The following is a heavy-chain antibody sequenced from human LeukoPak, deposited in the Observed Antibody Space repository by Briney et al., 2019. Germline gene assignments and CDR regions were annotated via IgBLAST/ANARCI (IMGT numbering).Heavy chain of an antibody. CDR3: ARDNRHYYGMDV. J-gene: IGHJ6*02. D-gene: IGHD1-14*01. Sequence: SETLSLTCTVSGGSISSYYWSWIRQPPGEGLEWIGYIYYSGSTNYNPSLKSRVTISVDTSKNQFSLMLSSVTAADTAVYYCARDNRHYYGMDVWGQGTTVTVSS. V-gene: IGHV4-59*01. CDR1: GGSISSYY. CDR2: IYYSGST.